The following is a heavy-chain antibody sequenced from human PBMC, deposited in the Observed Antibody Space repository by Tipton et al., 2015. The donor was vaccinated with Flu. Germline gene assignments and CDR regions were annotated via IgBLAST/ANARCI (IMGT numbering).Heavy chain of an antibody. V-gene: IGHV4-39*01. CDR3: ARVQRGSSWFARYGMDV. Sequence: LRLSCTVSGGSFISNNFYWGWIRQPPGKGLEWIGSIHYSGTTYYNPSLKSRVIMSVDTSKNQFSLKLSPVTAADTAAYYCARVQRGSSWFARYGMDVWGQGTTVSVSS. D-gene: IGHD6-13*01. CDR1: GGSFISNNFY. CDR2: IHYSGTT. J-gene: IGHJ6*02.